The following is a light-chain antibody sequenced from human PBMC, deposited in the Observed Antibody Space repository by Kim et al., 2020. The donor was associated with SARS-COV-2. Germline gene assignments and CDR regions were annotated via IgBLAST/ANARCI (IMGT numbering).Light chain of an antibody. CDR2: DVT. V-gene: IGLV2-11*03. Sequence: GRSHPSSCTGPSSDIVAYNYVSSYQQHQGKGPKVMIYDVTKRPSGVPNPFADSKTGNTASLTISGLQTEDEADYYCSSYAGSYTMIFGGGTQLTVL. CDR3: SSYAGSYTMI. CDR1: SSDIVAYNY. J-gene: IGLJ2*01.